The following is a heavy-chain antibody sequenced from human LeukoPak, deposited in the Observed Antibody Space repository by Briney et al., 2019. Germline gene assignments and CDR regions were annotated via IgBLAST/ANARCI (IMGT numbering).Heavy chain of an antibody. D-gene: IGHD2-15*01. V-gene: IGHV3-30*03. CDR1: GFTFSSYG. J-gene: IGHJ6*04. CDR3: AREGYCSGGSCYISAGMDV. Sequence: GGSLRLSCAASGFTFSSYGMHWVRQAPGKGLEWVAVISYDGSNKYYADSVKGRFTISRDNSKNTLYLQMNSLRAEDTAVYYCAREGYCSGGSCYISAGMDVWGKGTTVTVSS. CDR2: ISYDGSNK.